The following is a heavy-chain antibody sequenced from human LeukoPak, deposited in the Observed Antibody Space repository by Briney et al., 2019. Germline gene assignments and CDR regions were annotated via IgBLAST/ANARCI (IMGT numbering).Heavy chain of an antibody. CDR1: GYTFTGYY. J-gene: IGHJ4*02. CDR3: AGVPTYYYGSGSYYNLDY. CDR2: INPNSGGT. D-gene: IGHD3-10*01. Sequence: ASVKVSCKASGYTFTGYYMHWVRQAPGQGLEWMGRINPNSGGTNYAQKFQGRVTMTRDTSISTAYMELSRLRSDGTAVYYCAGVPTYYYGSGSYYNLDYWGQGTLVTVSS. V-gene: IGHV1-2*06.